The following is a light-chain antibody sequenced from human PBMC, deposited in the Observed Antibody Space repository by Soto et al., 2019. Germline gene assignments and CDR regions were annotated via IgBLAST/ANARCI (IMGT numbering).Light chain of an antibody. Sequence: QSALTQPASVSGSPGPSITISCTGTSSDVGGYNFVAWYQQHPGKPPKLMIYEVSNRPSGVSNRFSGSKSGNTASLTISGLQAEDEADYYCSSYTSSITVVFGGGTKLTVL. CDR1: SSDVGGYNF. CDR3: SSYTSSITVV. J-gene: IGLJ2*01. CDR2: EVS. V-gene: IGLV2-14*01.